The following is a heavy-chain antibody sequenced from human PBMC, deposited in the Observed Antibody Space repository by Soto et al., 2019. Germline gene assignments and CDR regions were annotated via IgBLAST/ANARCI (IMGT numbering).Heavy chain of an antibody. Sequence: PWGSLRLSCSASGFTFSGDAMNWFRQAPGKGLEWVSSISTTSTYIYYAESVKGRFTISRDNANNSLHLQMNSLRAEDTAVYYCVRDYVMDVWGQGTTVTVSS. D-gene: IGHD3-10*02. CDR1: GFTFSGDA. V-gene: IGHV3-21*01. CDR3: VRDYVMDV. CDR2: ISTTSTYI. J-gene: IGHJ6*02.